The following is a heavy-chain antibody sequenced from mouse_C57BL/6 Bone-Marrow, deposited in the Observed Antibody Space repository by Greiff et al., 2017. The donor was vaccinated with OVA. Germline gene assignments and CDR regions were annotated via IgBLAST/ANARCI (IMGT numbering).Heavy chain of an antibody. CDR2: IRNKANGYTT. Sequence: DVKLVESGGGLVQPGGSLSLSCAASGFTFTDYYMSWVRQPPGKALEWLGFIRNKANGYTTEYSASVKGRFTISRDNSQSILYLQMNALRAEDSATYYCAKGGSLYFDYWGQGTTLTVSS. J-gene: IGHJ2*01. V-gene: IGHV7-3*01. CDR1: GFTFTDYY. CDR3: AKGGSLYFDY.